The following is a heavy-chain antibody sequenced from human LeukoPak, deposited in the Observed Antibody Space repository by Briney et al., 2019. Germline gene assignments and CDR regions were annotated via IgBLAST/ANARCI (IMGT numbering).Heavy chain of an antibody. CDR3: ATARNDRSAYLNY. CDR1: GFTFSSYG. D-gene: IGHD3-22*01. CDR2: IWSDGANN. V-gene: IGHV3-33*01. J-gene: IGHJ4*02. Sequence: GRSLRLSCAASGFTFSSYGMHWVRQAPGKGLEWMTLIWSDGANNFYADSVKGRFTISRDNSKNTLYLQMNDLRAEDTAVYYCATARNDRSAYLNYWGQGTLVTVSS.